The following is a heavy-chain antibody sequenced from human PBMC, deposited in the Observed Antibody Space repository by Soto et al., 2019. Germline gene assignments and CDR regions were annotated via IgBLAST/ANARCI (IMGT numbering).Heavy chain of an antibody. D-gene: IGHD1-26*01. J-gene: IGHJ4*02. Sequence: QVQLVESGGGVVQPGRSLRLSCVASGFTFSSYGMHWVRQATGKGLERVAIIPYDGSNTYYADSVKGRVTISRDNSKNTLYLQRNSLRAEDTSVYYCAKEGGLSGSYYISSSDYFDYWGQGTLVTVSS. CDR3: AKEGGLSGSYYISSSDYFDY. V-gene: IGHV3-30*18. CDR1: GFTFSSYG. CDR2: IPYDGSNT.